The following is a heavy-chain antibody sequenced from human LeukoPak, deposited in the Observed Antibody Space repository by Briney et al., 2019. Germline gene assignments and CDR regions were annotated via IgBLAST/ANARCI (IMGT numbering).Heavy chain of an antibody. Sequence: ASVKVSCKASGYTFTSYGISWVRQAPGQGLEWMGGIIPIFGTANYAQKFQGRVTITADESTSTAYMELSSLRSEDTAVYYCASAVDTAMVEGDYYYMDVWGKGTTVTVSS. D-gene: IGHD5-18*01. CDR1: GYTFTSYG. J-gene: IGHJ6*03. CDR2: IIPIFGTA. V-gene: IGHV1-69*13. CDR3: ASAVDTAMVEGDYYYMDV.